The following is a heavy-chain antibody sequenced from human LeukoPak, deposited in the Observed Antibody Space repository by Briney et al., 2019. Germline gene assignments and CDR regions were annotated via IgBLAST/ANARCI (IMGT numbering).Heavy chain of an antibody. D-gene: IGHD6-19*01. CDR2: ISYSGST. CDR1: GGSISSYY. J-gene: IGHJ4*02. CDR3: ASENSVAGNHY. Sequence: SESLSLTCTVSGGSISSYYWSWIRQPPGKGLEWIGYISYSGSTNYNPSLKSRVTISVDTSKYQFSLKLSSVTAADTAVYYCASENSVAGNHYWGQGTLVTAPS. V-gene: IGHV4-59*08.